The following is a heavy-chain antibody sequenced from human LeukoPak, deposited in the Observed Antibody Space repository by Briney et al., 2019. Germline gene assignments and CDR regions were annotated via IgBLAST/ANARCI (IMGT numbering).Heavy chain of an antibody. CDR2: IKEDGSAK. D-gene: IGHD3-16*01. CDR3: VTFWGSFESEWLRAGMDV. Sequence: GGSLRLSCAASGFRFSSYWMSWVRQAPGKGLEWLANIKEDGSAKYYLDSVKGRFTISRDNSKNSLYLQMNSLRADDTAVYYCVTFWGSFESEWLRAGMDVWGQGTTVTVSS. J-gene: IGHJ6*02. CDR1: GFRFSSYW. V-gene: IGHV3-7*01.